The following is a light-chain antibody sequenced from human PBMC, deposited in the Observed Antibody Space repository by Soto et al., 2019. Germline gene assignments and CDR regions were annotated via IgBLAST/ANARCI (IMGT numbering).Light chain of an antibody. CDR2: DVS. J-gene: IGKJ4*01. CDR1: QGISSY. CDR3: QQYNNWPPLT. Sequence: VIWMTQSPSLLSASTGDRVTISCRMSQGISSYLAWYQQKPGKAPRLLIYDVSTLESGVPSRFGGSGSGTEFTLTISSLQSEDLAVYYCQQYNNWPPLTFGGGTKVDIK. V-gene: IGKV1D-8*03.